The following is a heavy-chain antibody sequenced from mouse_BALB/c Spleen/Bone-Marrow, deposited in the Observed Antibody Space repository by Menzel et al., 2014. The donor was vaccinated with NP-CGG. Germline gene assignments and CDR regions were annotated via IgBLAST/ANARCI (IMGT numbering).Heavy chain of an antibody. CDR3: ARSGWDEGY. CDR2: IDPANGNT. CDR1: GFNIKDTY. D-gene: IGHD3-1*01. Sequence: EVKLMESGAELVKPGASVKLPCTASGFNIKDTYMHWVKQRPEQGLEWIGRIDPANGNTKYDPKFQGKATITADTSSITAYLQLSSLTSEDTAVYYCARSGWDEGYWGQGTTLTVSS. J-gene: IGHJ2*01. V-gene: IGHV14-3*02.